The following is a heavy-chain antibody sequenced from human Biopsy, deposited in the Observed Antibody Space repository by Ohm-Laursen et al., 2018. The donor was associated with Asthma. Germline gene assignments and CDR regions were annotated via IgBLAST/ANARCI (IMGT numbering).Heavy chain of an antibody. J-gene: IGHJ4*02. D-gene: IGHD3-22*01. CDR3: ARAQDYYDSRGYCRSFDY. Sequence: PSDTLSLTCTVSYGSITRGGYYWTWIRQHPGKGLEWIGFIYYSGSTYYNPSLKSRVSISIDTSKNQFSLKLSSVTDADTAVYYCARAQDYYDSRGYCRSFDYWGQGTLVTVSS. CDR2: IYYSGST. V-gene: IGHV4-31*03. CDR1: YGSITRGGYY.